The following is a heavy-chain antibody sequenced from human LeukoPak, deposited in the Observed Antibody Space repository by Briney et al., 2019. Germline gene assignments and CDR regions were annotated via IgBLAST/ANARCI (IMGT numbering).Heavy chain of an antibody. CDR2: IYTSGST. V-gene: IGHV4-4*07. Sequence: SETLSLTCTVSGGSISSYYWSWIRQPAGKGLEWIGRIYTSGSTNYNPSLKSRVTMSVDTSKNQFSLRLSSVTAADTAVYYCASKAAAGTWFDPWGQGTLVTVSS. CDR1: GGSISSYY. CDR3: ASKAAAGTWFDP. J-gene: IGHJ5*02. D-gene: IGHD6-13*01.